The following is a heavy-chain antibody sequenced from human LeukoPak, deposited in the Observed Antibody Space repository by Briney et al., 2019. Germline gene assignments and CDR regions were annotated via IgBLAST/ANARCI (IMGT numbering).Heavy chain of an antibody. CDR3: ARALTNLRYFDWSVGDY. V-gene: IGHV1-2*02. Sequence: ASVKVSCKASGYTFTGYYMHWVRQAPGQGLEWMGWINPNSGGTNYAQKFQGRVTMTRDTSISTAYMELSRLGSDDTAVYYCARALTNLRYFDWSVGDYWGQGTLVTVSS. CDR2: INPNSGGT. J-gene: IGHJ4*02. CDR1: GYTFTGYY. D-gene: IGHD3-9*01.